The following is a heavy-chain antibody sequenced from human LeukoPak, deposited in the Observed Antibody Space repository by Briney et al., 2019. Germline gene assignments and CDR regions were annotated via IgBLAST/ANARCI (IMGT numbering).Heavy chain of an antibody. V-gene: IGHV3-9*01. CDR1: GGTFSSYA. CDR3: AKGRRGYFDY. CDR2: ISWNSGSI. Sequence: SCKASGGTFSSYAMSWVRQAPGKGLEWVSGISWNSGSIGYADSVKGRFTISRDNAKNSLYLQMNSLRAEDTALYYCAKGRRGYFDYWGQGTLVTVSS. J-gene: IGHJ4*02.